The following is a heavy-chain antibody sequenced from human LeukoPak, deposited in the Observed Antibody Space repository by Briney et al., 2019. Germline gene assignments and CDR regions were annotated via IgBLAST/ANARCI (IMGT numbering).Heavy chain of an antibody. CDR3: AKGGYCSSSSCYYGWFDP. V-gene: IGHV3-23*01. Sequence: PGGSLRLSCAASGFSFSSYAMNWVRQAPGKGLEWVSTISAGGSSTYYADSVMGRFTISRDNSKNTLYLQMNSLRSEDTAIYYCAKGGYCSSSSCYYGWFDPWGQGTLDTVSS. D-gene: IGHD2-2*01. J-gene: IGHJ5*02. CDR2: ISAGGSST. CDR1: GFSFSSYA.